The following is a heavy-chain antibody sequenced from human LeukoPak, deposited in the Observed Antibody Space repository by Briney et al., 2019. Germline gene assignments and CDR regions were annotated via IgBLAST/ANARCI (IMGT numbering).Heavy chain of an antibody. CDR3: VGGFTTSAQY. J-gene: IGHJ4*02. CDR2: ISGGSDYT. Sequence: GGSLRLSCAASDFSFSTYAMSWVRQAPGKGLEWVSTISGGSDYTYYADSVKGRFTISRDNSKNTVYVQMDSLRAEDTAVYYCVGGFTTSAQYWGQGTLVTVSS. CDR1: DFSFSTYA. V-gene: IGHV3-23*01. D-gene: IGHD6-25*01.